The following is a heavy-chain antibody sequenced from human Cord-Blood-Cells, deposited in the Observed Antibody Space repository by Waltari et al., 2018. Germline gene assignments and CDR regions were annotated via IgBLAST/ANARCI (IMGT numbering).Heavy chain of an antibody. CDR1: GGSSRGSY. D-gene: IGHD6-19*01. CDR2: INHSGST. CDR3: ARGRGYSSGWYYFDY. Sequence: QVQLQQWGAGLLKPAATLSLTSAVYGGSSRGSYWSWIRNLPGKGLEWIGEINHSGSTNYNPSLKSRVTISVDTSKNQFSLKLSSVTAADTAVYYCARGRGYSSGWYYFDYWGQGTLVTVSS. J-gene: IGHJ4*02. V-gene: IGHV4-34*01.